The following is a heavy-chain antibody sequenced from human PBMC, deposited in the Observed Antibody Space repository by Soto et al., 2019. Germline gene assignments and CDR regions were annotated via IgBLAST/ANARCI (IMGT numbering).Heavy chain of an antibody. Sequence: GGSLRLSCAASGFTFSSYAMSWVRQAPGKGLEWVSAISGSGGSTYYADSVKGRFTISRDNSKNTLYLQMNSLRAEDTAVYYCAKDHGGIHLGELDYWGQGTLVTVSS. V-gene: IGHV3-23*01. J-gene: IGHJ4*02. CDR3: AKDHGGIHLGELDY. D-gene: IGHD3-16*01. CDR1: GFTFSSYA. CDR2: ISGSGGST.